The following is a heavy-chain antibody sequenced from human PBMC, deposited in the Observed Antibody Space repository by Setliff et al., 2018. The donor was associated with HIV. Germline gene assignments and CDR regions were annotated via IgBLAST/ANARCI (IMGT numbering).Heavy chain of an antibody. CDR1: GFTFDDYA. Sequence: PGGSLRLSCAASGFTFDDYAVHWVRQAPGKGLEWVSVISWNSSSIYIYYADSVKGRFTISRDNAENSLFLQMNSLRAEDTAVYYCARDLEWGLVMSYGMDVWGQGTTVTVSS. D-gene: IGHD3-9*01. CDR3: ARDLEWGLVMSYGMDV. CDR2: ISWNSSSIYI. J-gene: IGHJ6*02. V-gene: IGHV3-9*01.